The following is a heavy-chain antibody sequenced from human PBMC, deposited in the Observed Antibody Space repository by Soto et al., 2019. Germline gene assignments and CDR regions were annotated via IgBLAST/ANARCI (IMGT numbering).Heavy chain of an antibody. J-gene: IGHJ3*02. V-gene: IGHV3-23*01. CDR1: GFTFSSHA. CDR3: ARTLEYSSSWYRRALDI. CDR2: ISAGGSST. D-gene: IGHD6-13*01. Sequence: PGGSLRLSCAASGFTFSSHAMTWVRQAPGKGLEWVSVISAGGSSTYYADSVKGRFTISRDNSKNTLYLQMNSLRAEDTAIYYCARTLEYSSSWYRRALDIWGQGTMVTVSS.